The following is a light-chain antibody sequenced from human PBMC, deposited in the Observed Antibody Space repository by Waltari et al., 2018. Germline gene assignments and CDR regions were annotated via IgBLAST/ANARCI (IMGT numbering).Light chain of an antibody. CDR3: ATWDDSLNGVV. V-gene: IGLV1-44*01. CDR1: GSNIGSHT. CDR2: TNG. J-gene: IGLJ3*02. Sequence: QSVLTQPPSASGTPGQRVTIFCSGRGSNIGSHTVEWYQHLPGTAPKLLIYTNGQRPSGVPARFSGSKSCTSASLAISGLQSEDEAVYYCATWDDSLNGVVFGGGTKLTVL.